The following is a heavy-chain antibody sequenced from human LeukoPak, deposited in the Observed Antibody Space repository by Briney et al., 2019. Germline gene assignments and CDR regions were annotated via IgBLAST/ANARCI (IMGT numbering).Heavy chain of an antibody. V-gene: IGHV4-38-2*02. CDR1: GYSISSGYY. CDR3: AREKIMGDYAFDY. CDR2: IYHSRST. Sequence: SETLSLTCTVSGYSISSGYYWGWIRQPPGKGLEWIGSIYHSRSTYYNPSLKSRVTISVDTSKNQFSLKLSSVTAADTAVYYCAREKIMGDYAFDYWGQGTLVTVSS. D-gene: IGHD4-17*01. J-gene: IGHJ4*02.